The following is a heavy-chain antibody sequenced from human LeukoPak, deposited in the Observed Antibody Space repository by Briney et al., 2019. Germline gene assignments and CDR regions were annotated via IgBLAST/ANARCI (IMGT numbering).Heavy chain of an antibody. V-gene: IGHV4-31*03. J-gene: IGHJ4*02. D-gene: IGHD3-16*02. CDR3: ASSKGWGVGGVIVFDY. CDR1: GGSISSGGYY. Sequence: SETLSLTCTVPGGSISSGGYYWSWIRQHPGKGLEWIGYIYYSGSTYYNPSLKSRVTISVDTSKSQFSLKLSSVTAADTAVYYCASSKGWGVGGVIVFDYWGQGTLVTVSS. CDR2: IYYSGST.